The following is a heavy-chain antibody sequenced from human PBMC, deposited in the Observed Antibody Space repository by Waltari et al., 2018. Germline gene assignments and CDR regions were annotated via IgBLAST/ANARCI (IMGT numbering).Heavy chain of an antibody. J-gene: IGHJ4*02. CDR3: VTQRPWEDY. CDR2: MNPNNNYP. CDR1: GYTFTDSY. D-gene: IGHD1-26*01. Sequence: QVQLVQSGAEVRQPGASVKVSCKTSGYTFTDSYLHWVRQAPGQGLEWMGRMNPNNNYPIYEQKFQGRVTMTRDTSITTAYMELSSLTSDDTGLYYCVTQRPWEDYWGQGTRVTVSP. V-gene: IGHV1-2*05.